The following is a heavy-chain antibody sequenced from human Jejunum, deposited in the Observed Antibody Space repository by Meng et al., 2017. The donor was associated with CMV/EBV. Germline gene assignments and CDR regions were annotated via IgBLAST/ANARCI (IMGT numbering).Heavy chain of an antibody. J-gene: IGHJ5*02. CDR2: SSHSGIN. CDR3: GREAPYVPDDS. CDR1: GGSVVCYC. Sequence: QVQLQQWGAGLIKSSATPLLPCRVSGGSVVCYCCSWFRSPRGKCLGWIAESSHSGINNYNPFLNSRATISNATTNNLFFLIMTAVTAEEAAEYFCGREAPYVPDDSWGQGTLVTVSS. D-gene: IGHD3-10*02. V-gene: IGHV4-34*02.